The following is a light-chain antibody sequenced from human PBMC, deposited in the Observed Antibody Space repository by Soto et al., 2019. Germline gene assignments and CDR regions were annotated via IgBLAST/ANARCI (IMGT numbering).Light chain of an antibody. CDR1: QIISSY. J-gene: IGKJ2*01. Sequence: DLQMTQSPSSLSASVGDRVTITCRASQIISSYLNWYQQKPGKAPKLLIYLASSLQSGVPSRFTGSRSWTDFTLTITSLQPEDFAVYYCQQTYSTPFTFGQGIRLEI. V-gene: IGKV1-39*01. CDR3: QQTYSTPFT. CDR2: LAS.